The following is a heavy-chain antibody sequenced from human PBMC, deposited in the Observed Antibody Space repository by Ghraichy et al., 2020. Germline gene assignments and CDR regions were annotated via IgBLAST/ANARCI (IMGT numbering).Heavy chain of an antibody. CDR3: ARTGRGSAWYIDY. CDR1: GYTFDSFF. CDR2: INPASGST. Sequence: ASVKVSCKTSGYTFDSFFLHWVRQAPGQGLERLGRINPASGSTLYARKFQGRVAVTRYTSINTAYMELTSLTSGDTAVYFCARTGRGSAWYIDYWGQGALVTVSS. D-gene: IGHD6-25*01. J-gene: IGHJ4*02. V-gene: IGHV1-2*06.